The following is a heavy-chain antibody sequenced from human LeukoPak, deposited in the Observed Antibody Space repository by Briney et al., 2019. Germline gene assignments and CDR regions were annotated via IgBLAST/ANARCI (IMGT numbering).Heavy chain of an antibody. CDR1: GFTVSSNY. D-gene: IGHD5-24*01. CDR3: ARDIGGYNTHYYYYYGMDV. CDR2: IYSGGST. Sequence: GGSLRLSCAASGFTVSSNYMSWVRQAPGKGLEWVSAIYSGGSTYYADSVKGRFTISRDNSKNTLYLQMNSLRAEDTAVYYCARDIGGYNTHYYYYYGMDVWGQGTTVTVSS. V-gene: IGHV3-66*01. J-gene: IGHJ6*02.